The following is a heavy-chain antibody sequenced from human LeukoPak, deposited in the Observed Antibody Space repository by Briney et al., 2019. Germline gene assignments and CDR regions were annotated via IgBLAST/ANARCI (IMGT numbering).Heavy chain of an antibody. CDR1: GYTFTGYY. Sequence: ASVKVSCKASGYTFTGYYMHWVRQAPGQGLEWKGWINPNSGGTNYAQKFQGRVTMTRDTSISTAYMELSRLRSDDTAVYYCARERRGYLNWFDPWGQGTLVTVSS. J-gene: IGHJ5*02. D-gene: IGHD5-12*01. CDR2: INPNSGGT. V-gene: IGHV1-2*02. CDR3: ARERRGYLNWFDP.